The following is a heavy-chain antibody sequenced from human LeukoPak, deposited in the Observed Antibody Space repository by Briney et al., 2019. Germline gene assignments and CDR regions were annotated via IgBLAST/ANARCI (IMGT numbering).Heavy chain of an antibody. V-gene: IGHV1-18*01. J-gene: IGHJ4*02. CDR1: GYTFTNFY. CDR2: ISAYNGNT. CDR3: SRVEYCSGGSCYPVGDY. D-gene: IGHD2-15*01. Sequence: ASVKVSCMSSGYTFTNFYMHWVPQSPGHGLEWMGWISAYNGNTNYAQKLQGRVTMTTDTSTSTAYMELRSLRSDDTAVYYCSRVEYCSGGSCYPVGDYWGQGTLVTVSS.